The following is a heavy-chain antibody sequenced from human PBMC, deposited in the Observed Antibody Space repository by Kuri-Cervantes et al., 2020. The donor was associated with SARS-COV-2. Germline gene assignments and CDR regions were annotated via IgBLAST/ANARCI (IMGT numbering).Heavy chain of an antibody. V-gene: IGHV3-23*01. J-gene: IGHJ4*02. Sequence: GGSLRLSCAASRFTFRNYALNWVRQAPGRGLEWVSIIDDSGVNTYYADSVKGRFTISRDNPKNTLYLQMNNLRADDTAVYYCARSQGEWDLLVPIAYWGRGTLVTVSS. CDR2: IDDSGVNT. CDR1: RFTFRNYA. CDR3: ARSQGEWDLLVPIAY. D-gene: IGHD1-26*01.